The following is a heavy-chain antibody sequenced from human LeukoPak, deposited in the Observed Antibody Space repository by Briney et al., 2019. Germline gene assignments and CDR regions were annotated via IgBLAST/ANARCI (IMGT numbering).Heavy chain of an antibody. Sequence: PGGSLRLSCAASGFTFSTYSMNWVRQAPGKGLEWVSSISSSSTYMYYADSLKGRFTISRDNAKNSLFLLMNSLRAEDTAVYFCARGPRNSSSYQYFQHWGQGTLVTVSS. CDR2: ISSSSTYM. V-gene: IGHV3-21*01. CDR1: GFTFSTYS. CDR3: ARGPRNSSSYQYFQH. J-gene: IGHJ1*01. D-gene: IGHD6-13*01.